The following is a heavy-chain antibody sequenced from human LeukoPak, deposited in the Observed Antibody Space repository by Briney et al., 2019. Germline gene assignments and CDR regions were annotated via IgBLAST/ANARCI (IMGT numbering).Heavy chain of an antibody. D-gene: IGHD2-15*01. J-gene: IGHJ4*02. CDR3: ARPYCSGGSCYLDY. Sequence: PGGSLRLSXAASGFTFSDYYMSWIRQATGKGLEWVSYISSSGSTIYYADSVKGRFSISRDNAKNSLYLQMNSLRAKDTAVYYCARPYCSGGSCYLDYWAREPWSPSPQ. V-gene: IGHV3-11*04. CDR2: ISSSGSTI. CDR1: GFTFSDYY.